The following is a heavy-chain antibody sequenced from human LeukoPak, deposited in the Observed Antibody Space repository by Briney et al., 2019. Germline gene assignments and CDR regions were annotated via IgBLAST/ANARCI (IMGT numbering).Heavy chain of an antibody. CDR1: GGSFSGYY. D-gene: IGHD6-13*01. Sequence: PSETLSLTCAVYGGSFSGYYWSWIRQPPGKGLEWIGEINHSGSTNYNPSLKSRVTISVDTSKNQFSLKLSSVTAADTAAYYCARRHSIAAAGTTSNTQNYYYYYYYMDVWGKGTTVTISS. J-gene: IGHJ6*03. V-gene: IGHV4-34*01. CDR3: ARRHSIAAAGTTSNTQNYYYYYYYMDV. CDR2: INHSGST.